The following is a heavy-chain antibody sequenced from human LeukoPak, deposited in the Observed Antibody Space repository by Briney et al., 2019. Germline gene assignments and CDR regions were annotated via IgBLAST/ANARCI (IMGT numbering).Heavy chain of an antibody. CDR1: GGSNSSYY. Sequence: SETLSLTCTVSGGSNSSYYWSWIRQPAGKGLEWLGRIYTSGSTNYNPSLKSRVTISVDKSRNQFFLKLSSVTAADTAVYYCARDAVCSSTSCYGYYYYYMDVWGKGTTVTVSS. CDR2: IYTSGST. V-gene: IGHV4-4*07. J-gene: IGHJ6*03. CDR3: ARDAVCSSTSCYGYYYYYMDV. D-gene: IGHD2-2*01.